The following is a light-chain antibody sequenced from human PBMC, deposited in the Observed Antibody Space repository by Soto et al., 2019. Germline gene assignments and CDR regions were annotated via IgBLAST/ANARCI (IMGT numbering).Light chain of an antibody. CDR2: DDT. J-gene: IGLJ1*01. CDR1: NIESKT. CDR3: QVWDSTNDHYV. V-gene: IGLV3-21*02. Sequence: SYELTQPPSVPVAPGQTADITCGGDNIESKTVHWYQQRPGQAPVLLVFDDTDRPSGIPERFSGSNSGDKATLTISRAEAGDEADYHCQVWDSTNDHYVFGTGTKVTVL.